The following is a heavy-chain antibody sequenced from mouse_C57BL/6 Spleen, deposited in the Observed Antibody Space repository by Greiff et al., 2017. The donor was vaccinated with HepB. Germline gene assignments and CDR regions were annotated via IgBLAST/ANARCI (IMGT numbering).Heavy chain of an antibody. V-gene: IGHV5-4*01. CDR1: GFTFSSYA. CDR3: ARDPRRDGYYNFDY. Sequence: EVHLVESGGGLVKPGGSLKLSCAASGFTFSSYAMSWVRQTPEKRLEWVATISDGGSYTYYPDNVKGRFTISRDNAKNNLYLQMSHLKSEDTAMYYCARDPRRDGYYNFDYWGQGTTLTVSS. CDR2: ISDGGSYT. J-gene: IGHJ2*01. D-gene: IGHD2-3*01.